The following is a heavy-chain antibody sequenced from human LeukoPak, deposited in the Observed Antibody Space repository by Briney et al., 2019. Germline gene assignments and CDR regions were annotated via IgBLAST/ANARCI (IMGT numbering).Heavy chain of an antibody. CDR1: GFTLSSYA. J-gene: IGHJ4*02. CDR2: ISGGGGGT. Sequence: PGGSLRLSCAASGFTLSSYAMSWVRQAPGKGLEWVSSISGGGGGTYYADSVKGRFTISRDNSKNTLYLQMNSLRNEDTAVYYCARGPISGWSADYWGQGTLVTVSS. D-gene: IGHD6-19*01. V-gene: IGHV3-23*01. CDR3: ARGPISGWSADY.